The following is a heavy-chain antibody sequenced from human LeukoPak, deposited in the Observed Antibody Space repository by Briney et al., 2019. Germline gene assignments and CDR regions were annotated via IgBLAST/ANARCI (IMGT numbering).Heavy chain of an antibody. D-gene: IGHD6-13*01. CDR3: AREGESWYLFGPYYYYYMDV. CDR2: ISAYNGNT. J-gene: IGHJ6*03. CDR1: GYTFTSYG. V-gene: IGHV1-18*01. Sequence: EASVKVSCKASGYTFTSYGISWVRQAPGQGLEWMGWISAYNGNTNYAQKLQGRVTMTTDTSTSTAYMELRSLRSDDTAVYYCAREGESWYLFGPYYYYYMDVWGKGTTVTISS.